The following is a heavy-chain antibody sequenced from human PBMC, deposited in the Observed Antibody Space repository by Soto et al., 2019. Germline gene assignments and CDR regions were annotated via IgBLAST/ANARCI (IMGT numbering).Heavy chain of an antibody. D-gene: IGHD2-15*01. V-gene: IGHV2-5*02. CDR2: IYWDGDK. Sequence: QITLKECGPTLVNPTQPLTLTCTFSGLSLSTSGVGVGWIRQPPGKALEWLALIYWDGDKRYTPSLKSRLTISTDTSKNQVVLTMTRVDPVDTATYYCAHRVVGSGSITRGFDFWGQGTMVTVSS. CDR1: GLSLSTSGVG. CDR3: AHRVVGSGSITRGFDF. J-gene: IGHJ3*01.